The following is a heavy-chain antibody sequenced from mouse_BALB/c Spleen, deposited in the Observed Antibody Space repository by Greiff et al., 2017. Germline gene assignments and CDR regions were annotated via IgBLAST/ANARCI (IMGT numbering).Heavy chain of an antibody. CDR3: ARLVLRGADYFDY. CDR2: ISYSGST. J-gene: IGHJ2*01. D-gene: IGHD1-1*01. CDR1: GDSITSGY. V-gene: IGHV3-8*02. Sequence: EVKVEESGPSLVKPSQTLSLTCSVTGDSITSGYWNWIRKFPGNKLEYMGYISYSGSTYYNPSLKSRISITRDTSKNQYYLQLNSVTTEDTATYYCARLVLRGADYFDYWGQGTTLTVSS.